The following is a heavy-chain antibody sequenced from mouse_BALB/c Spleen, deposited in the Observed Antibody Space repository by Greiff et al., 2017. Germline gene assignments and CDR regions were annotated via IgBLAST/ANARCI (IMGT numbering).Heavy chain of an antibody. Sequence: VQLQQSGPELMKPGASVKISCKASGYSFTSYYMHWVKQSHGKSLEWIGYIDPFNGGTSYNQKFKGKATLTVDKSSSTAYMHLSSLTSEDSAVYYCAVVATDYFDYWGQGTTLTVS. CDR3: AVVATDYFDY. D-gene: IGHD1-1*01. J-gene: IGHJ2*01. CDR2: IDPFNGGT. V-gene: IGHV1S135*01. CDR1: GYSFTSYY.